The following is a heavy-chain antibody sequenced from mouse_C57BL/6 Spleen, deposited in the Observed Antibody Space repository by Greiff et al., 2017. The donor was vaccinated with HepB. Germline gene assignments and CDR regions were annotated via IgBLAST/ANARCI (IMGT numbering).Heavy chain of an antibody. CDR2: IHPNSGST. J-gene: IGHJ4*01. Sequence: VQLQQPGAELVKPGASVKLSCKASGYTLTSYWMHWVKQRPGQGLEWIGMIHPNSGSTNYNEKFKSKATLTVDKSSSTAYMQLSSLTSEDSAVYYCASYYGSSYGGDYYAMDYWGQGTSVTVSS. D-gene: IGHD1-1*01. CDR3: ASYYGSSYGGDYYAMDY. CDR1: GYTLTSYW. V-gene: IGHV1-64*01.